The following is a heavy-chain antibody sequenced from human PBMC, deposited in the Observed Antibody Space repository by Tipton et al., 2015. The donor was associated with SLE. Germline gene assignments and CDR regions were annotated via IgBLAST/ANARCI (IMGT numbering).Heavy chain of an antibody. CDR3: ARGNEVPPAIKNYFYYGMDV. V-gene: IGHV3-7*01. CDR2: IKQLDSEK. D-gene: IGHD2-2*01. CDR1: GFTFSDFY. Sequence: GSLRLSCEASGFTFSDFYMNWVRQAPGKGLEWVARIKQLDSEKYYVDSVKGRFTISRDNAKNSLFLQMNRLRVEDTAVYYCARGNEVPPAIKNYFYYGMDVWGQGTSVTVSS. J-gene: IGHJ6*02.